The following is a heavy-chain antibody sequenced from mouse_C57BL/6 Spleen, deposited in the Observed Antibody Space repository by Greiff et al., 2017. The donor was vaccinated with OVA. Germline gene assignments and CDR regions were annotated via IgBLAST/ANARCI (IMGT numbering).Heavy chain of an antibody. D-gene: IGHD4-1*01. J-gene: IGHJ2*01. V-gene: IGHV1-18*01. CDR1: GYTFTDYN. Sequence: EVKLMESGPELVKPGASVKIPCKASGYTFTDYNMDWVKQSHGKSLEWIGDINPNNGGTIYNQKFKGKATLTVDKSSSTAYMELRSLTSEDTAVYYCAKKVGTGDYFDYWGQGTTLTVSS. CDR2: INPNNGGT. CDR3: AKKVGTGDYFDY.